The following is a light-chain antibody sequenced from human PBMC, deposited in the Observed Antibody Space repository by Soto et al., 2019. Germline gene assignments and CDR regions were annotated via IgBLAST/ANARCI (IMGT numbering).Light chain of an antibody. Sequence: MQLTQSPSSLSATVGDRVTITCRASQGISRYLAWYQQKPGKAPKLLIFGASTLPSGVPSRFSGSGSGTENTLTISSLQPEDFATDYCQQVDSYPLTFGQGTKLEIK. J-gene: IGKJ2*01. V-gene: IGKV1-9*01. CDR1: QGISRY. CDR3: QQVDSYPLT. CDR2: GAS.